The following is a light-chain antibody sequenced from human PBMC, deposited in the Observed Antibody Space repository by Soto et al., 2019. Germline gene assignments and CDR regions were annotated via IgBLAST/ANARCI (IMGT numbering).Light chain of an antibody. CDR2: GAS. CDR1: QSVSSSS. V-gene: IGKV3-20*01. CDR3: QQYGSSPYT. J-gene: IGKJ2*01. Sequence: EIVLTQSPGTLSLSPGERATLSCRASQSVSSSSLAWYQQKPGQAPRLLIYGASSRATSIPDRFSGSGSGTDFTLTNSTLEPEDFAVYYCQQYGSSPYTFGQGTKLEI.